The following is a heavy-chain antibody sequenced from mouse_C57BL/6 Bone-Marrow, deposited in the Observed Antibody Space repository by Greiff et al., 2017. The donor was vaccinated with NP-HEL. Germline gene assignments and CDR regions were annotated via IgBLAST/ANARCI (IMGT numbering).Heavy chain of an antibody. J-gene: IGHJ2*01. CDR3: ARSNYSNPYYFDY. D-gene: IGHD2-5*01. Sequence: VQGVESGAELVRPGTSVKMSCKASGYTFTNYWIGWAKQRPGHGLEWIGDIYPGGGYTNYNEKFKGKATLTADKSSSTAYMQFSSLTSEDSAIYYCARSNYSNPYYFDYWGQGTTLTVSS. CDR2: IYPGGGYT. V-gene: IGHV1-63*01. CDR1: GYTFTNYW.